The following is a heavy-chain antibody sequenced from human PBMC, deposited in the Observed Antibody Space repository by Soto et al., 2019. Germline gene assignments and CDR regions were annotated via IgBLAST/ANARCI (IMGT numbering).Heavy chain of an antibody. CDR3: AKGNYYGGNHYWYFDL. CDR1: GFTFSSYA. D-gene: IGHD4-17*01. CDR2: ISGSGGST. J-gene: IGHJ2*01. V-gene: IGHV3-23*01. Sequence: EVPLLESGGGLVQPGGSLRLSCAASGFTFSSYAMSWVRQAPGKGLEWVSCISGSGGSTYYADSVKGRFTISRDNSKNTLYLQMNSLRAEDTAVYYCAKGNYYGGNHYWYFDLWGRGTLVTVSS.